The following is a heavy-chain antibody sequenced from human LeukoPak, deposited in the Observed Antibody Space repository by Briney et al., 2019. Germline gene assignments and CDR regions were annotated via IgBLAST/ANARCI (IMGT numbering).Heavy chain of an antibody. D-gene: IGHD2-2*01. CDR3: AKDKDVVVSAAIADY. J-gene: IGHJ4*02. CDR2: ISGSGGST. Sequence: GGSLRRSCAASGFTFSSYAMSWVRQAPGKGLEWVSAISGSGGSTYYADSVKGRFTISRDNSKNTLYLQMNSLRAEGTAVYYCAKDKDVVVSAAIADYWGQGTLVTVSS. V-gene: IGHV3-23*01. CDR1: GFTFSSYA.